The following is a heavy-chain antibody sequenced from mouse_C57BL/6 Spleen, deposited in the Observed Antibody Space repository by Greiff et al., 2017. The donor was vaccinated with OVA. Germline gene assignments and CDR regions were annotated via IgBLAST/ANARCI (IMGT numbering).Heavy chain of an antibody. J-gene: IGHJ4*01. CDR2: IYPSDSET. D-gene: IGHD2-5*01. CDR1: GYTFTSYW. CDR3: ARERAYYSNYYYAMDY. V-gene: IGHV1-61*01. Sequence: QVQLQQPGAELVRPGSSVKLSCKASGYTFTSYWMDWVKQRPGQGLEWIGNIYPSDSETHYNQKFKDKATLTVDKSSSTAYMQLSSLTSEDSAVYYCARERAYYSNYYYAMDYWGQGTSVTVSS.